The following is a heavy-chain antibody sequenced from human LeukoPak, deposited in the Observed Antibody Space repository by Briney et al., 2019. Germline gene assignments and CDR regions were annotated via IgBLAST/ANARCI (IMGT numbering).Heavy chain of an antibody. CDR1: GDSISSSSYY. D-gene: IGHD2-2*01. V-gene: IGHV4-39*01. Sequence: SETLSLTCTVSGDSISSSSYYWGWIRQPPGKGLEWIGTIYYSGSTYYNPSLRSRVTISVDTSKNQFSLKLSSVTAADTAVYYCARQEVYCSSTSCYARGYSYGTFFDYWGQGTLVTVSS. CDR3: ARQEVYCSSTSCYARGYSYGTFFDY. CDR2: IYYSGST. J-gene: IGHJ4*02.